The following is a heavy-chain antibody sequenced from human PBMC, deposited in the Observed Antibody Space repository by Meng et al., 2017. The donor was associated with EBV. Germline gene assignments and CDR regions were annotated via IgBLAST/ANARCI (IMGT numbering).Heavy chain of an antibody. CDR3: GGGGHGSGALASFDY. J-gene: IGHJ4*02. D-gene: IGHD3-10*01. V-gene: IGHV4-59*01. Sequence: QVQLQESGPGLVKPSETLSLTCTVSGGSISSYYWSWIRQPPGKGLVWIGYIYYRGSTNYTPSLKSRVTISVDTSKNQFSLKLSSVPAADTAVYYWGGGGHGSGALASFDYWGQGPLVTVSS. CDR1: GGSISSYY. CDR2: IYYRGST.